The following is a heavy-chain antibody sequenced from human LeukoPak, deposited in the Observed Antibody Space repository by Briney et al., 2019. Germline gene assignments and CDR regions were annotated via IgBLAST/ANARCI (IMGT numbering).Heavy chain of an antibody. CDR2: IYHSGST. CDR3: ARVLSSGFGLWYMDV. D-gene: IGHD3-22*01. Sequence: SQTLSLTCTVSGGSISSGGYYWSWIRQPPGKGLEWIGYIYHSGSTYYNPSLKSRVTISVDRSKNQFSLKLSSVTAADTAVYYCARVLSSGFGLWYMDVWGKGTTVTVSS. CDR1: GGSISSGGYY. J-gene: IGHJ6*03. V-gene: IGHV4-30-2*01.